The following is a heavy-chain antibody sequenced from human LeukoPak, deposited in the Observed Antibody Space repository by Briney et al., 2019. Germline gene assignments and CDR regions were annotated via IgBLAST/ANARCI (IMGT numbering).Heavy chain of an antibody. CDR1: GFTFSSYW. J-gene: IGHJ3*02. CDR2: INSDGSST. Sequence: PGGSLRLSCAASGFTFSSYWMHWVRQAPGKGLVWVSRINSDGSSTSYADSVRGRFSISRDNAKNTLYLQMNSLRAEDTAVYYCAKGLPGYYYDSSGWGAFDIWGQGTMVTVSS. CDR3: AKGLPGYYYDSSGWGAFDI. D-gene: IGHD3-22*01. V-gene: IGHV3-74*01.